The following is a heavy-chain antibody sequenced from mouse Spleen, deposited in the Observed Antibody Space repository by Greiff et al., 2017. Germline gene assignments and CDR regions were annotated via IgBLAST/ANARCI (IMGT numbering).Heavy chain of an antibody. D-gene: IGHD2-4*01. Sequence: VKLMESGPGLVAPSQSLSITCTISGFSLTSYGVHWVRQPPGKGLEWLVVIWSDGSTTYNSALKSRLSISKDNSKSQVFLKMNSLQTDDTAMYYCAITTGPYYAMDYWGQGTSVTVSS. CDR1: GFSLTSYG. CDR2: IWSDGST. V-gene: IGHV2-6-1*01. CDR3: AITTGPYYAMDY. J-gene: IGHJ4*01.